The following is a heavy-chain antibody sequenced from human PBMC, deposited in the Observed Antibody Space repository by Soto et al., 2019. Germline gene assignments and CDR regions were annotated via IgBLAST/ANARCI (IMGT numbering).Heavy chain of an antibody. CDR2: IYYSGST. J-gene: IGHJ4*02. CDR1: GGSISSYY. V-gene: IGHV4-59*01. D-gene: IGHD3-10*01. Sequence: SETLSLTCTVSGGSISSYYWSWIRQPPGKGLEWIGYIYYSGSTNYNPSLKSRVTISVDTSKNQFSLKLSSVTAADTAVYYCASDYYGSGSYHYWGQGTLVTVSS. CDR3: ASDYYGSGSYHY.